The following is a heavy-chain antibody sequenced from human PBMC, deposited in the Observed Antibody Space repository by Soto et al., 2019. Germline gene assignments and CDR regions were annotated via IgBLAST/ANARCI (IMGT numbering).Heavy chain of an antibody. J-gene: IGHJ4*02. D-gene: IGHD2-15*01. CDR2: VSSSGSSR. Sequence: QVQLVESGGGLVKPGGSLRLSCAASGFTFSDYYMSWIRQAPGKGLEWVSYVSSSGSSRDYADSVKGRFTISRDNAKNSLQLQRNSLRAEDTAVYYCARGTCSGGSCARFGYWGQGTVVTVSS. V-gene: IGHV3-11*01. CDR3: ARGTCSGGSCARFGY. CDR1: GFTFSDYY.